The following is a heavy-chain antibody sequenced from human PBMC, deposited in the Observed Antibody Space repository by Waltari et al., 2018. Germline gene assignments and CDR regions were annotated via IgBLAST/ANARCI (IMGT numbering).Heavy chain of an antibody. CDR1: GSTFSSYA. CDR2: ITGSGSST. D-gene: IGHD2-21*02. J-gene: IGHJ4*02. CDR3: LRPTVTPY. Sequence: EVQLLESGGDRVQPGGSLRLSCGASGSTFSSYAMSWVRQAPGKGLEWVSAITGSGSSTYYADSVKGRFTISRDNSKNTVYLQMDNLRADDTAVYYCLRPTVTPYWGQGTLVTVSS. V-gene: IGHV3-23*01.